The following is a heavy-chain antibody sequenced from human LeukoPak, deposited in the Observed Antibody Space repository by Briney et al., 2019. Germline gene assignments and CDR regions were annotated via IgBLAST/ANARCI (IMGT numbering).Heavy chain of an antibody. Sequence: SETLSLTCGVSGGSVINTNWWTWVRQPPGKGLEWIGEVHLDGRTNYNPSLESRLTMLVDVSENQVSLKLTSVTAADTAVYYCAREGGFYRPLDYSGQGTLVTVSS. D-gene: IGHD3-3*01. CDR2: VHLDGRT. J-gene: IGHJ4*02. CDR1: GGSVINTNW. V-gene: IGHV4-4*02. CDR3: AREGGFYRPLDY.